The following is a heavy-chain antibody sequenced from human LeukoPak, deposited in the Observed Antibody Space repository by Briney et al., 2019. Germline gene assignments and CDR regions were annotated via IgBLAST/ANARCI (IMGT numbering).Heavy chain of an antibody. CDR1: GFTFSSYW. Sequence: GGSLRLSCAASGFTFSSYWMHRVRQAPGKGLVWVSRINSDGSSTSYADSVKGRFTISRDNAKNTLYLQMNSLRAEDTAVYYCARDLRGVYYDSSGYYPYAFDIWGQGTMVTVSS. D-gene: IGHD3-22*01. J-gene: IGHJ3*02. V-gene: IGHV3-74*01. CDR2: INSDGSST. CDR3: ARDLRGVYYDSSGYYPYAFDI.